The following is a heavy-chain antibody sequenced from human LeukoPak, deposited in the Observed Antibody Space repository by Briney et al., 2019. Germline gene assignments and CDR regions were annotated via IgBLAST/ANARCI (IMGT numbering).Heavy chain of an antibody. Sequence: GASVTVSCKASGYTFTSYYMHWVRQAPGQGLEWMGIINPSGGSTSYAQKFQGRVTMTGDTFTSTVYMELSSLRSKDTAVYYCARGVKYQLLLGDNWFDPWGQGTLVTVSS. D-gene: IGHD2-2*01. CDR1: GYTFTSYY. V-gene: IGHV1-46*01. CDR2: INPSGGST. CDR3: ARGVKYQLLLGDNWFDP. J-gene: IGHJ5*02.